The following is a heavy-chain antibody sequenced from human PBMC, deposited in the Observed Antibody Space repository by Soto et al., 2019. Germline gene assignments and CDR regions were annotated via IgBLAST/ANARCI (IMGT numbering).Heavy chain of an antibody. V-gene: IGHV3-23*01. CDR3: TKSRRSVLMVYGFGGMDV. J-gene: IGHJ6*02. CDR1: GFSVSDYA. CDR2: ISGSGDGT. Sequence: LRLSCAASGFSVSDYAMSWVRQAPGKGLEWVSSISGSGDGTYYGDSVEGRFTLSRDTSQKTLYLQMNNLRGEDTAVYFCTKSRRSVLMVYGFGGMDVWGRGTTVTVSS. D-gene: IGHD2-8*01.